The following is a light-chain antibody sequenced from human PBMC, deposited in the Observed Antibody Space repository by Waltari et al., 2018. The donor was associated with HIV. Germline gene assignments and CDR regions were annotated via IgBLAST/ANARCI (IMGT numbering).Light chain of an antibody. Sequence: QYVLTQPPSASGTPGQRVTISCSGSSSNIGSNHVNWYRQFPGTAPKLLIYRSRERPSGVPDRFSGSESGTSGSLAINGLQSEDDAHYYCAAWDDSLNAYVFGTGTKVTVL. J-gene: IGLJ1*01. CDR2: RSR. CDR3: AAWDDSLNAYV. V-gene: IGLV1-44*01. CDR1: SSNIGSNH.